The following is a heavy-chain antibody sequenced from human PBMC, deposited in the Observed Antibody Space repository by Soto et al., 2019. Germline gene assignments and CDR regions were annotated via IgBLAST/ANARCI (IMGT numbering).Heavy chain of an antibody. CDR3: ASRVWSNFWSGQGFDP. D-gene: IGHD3-3*01. CDR2: INHSGST. V-gene: IGHV4-34*01. J-gene: IGHJ5*02. Sequence: QVQLQQWGAGLLKPSETLSLTCAVYGGSFSGYYWSWIRQPPGKGLEWIGEINHSGSTNYNPSLKSRVTISVDTSKNQFSLKLSSVTAADTAVYYCASRVWSNFWSGQGFDPWGQGTLVTVSS. CDR1: GGSFSGYY.